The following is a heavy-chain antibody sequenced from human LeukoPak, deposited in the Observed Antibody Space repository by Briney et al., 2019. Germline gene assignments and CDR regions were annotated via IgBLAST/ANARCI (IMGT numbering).Heavy chain of an antibody. CDR2: INPKSGGT. J-gene: IGHJ3*01. V-gene: IGHV1-2*02. Sequence: ASVKVSCKTSGSTFIDYYIHWVRQAPGQGLEWMGWINPKSGGTNYVQKFQGRVTMTSDRSISTAYMDLSSLISDDTAVYFCARGGRGATFDVWGQGTMVTVSS. CDR3: ARGGRGATFDV. CDR1: GSTFIDYY. D-gene: IGHD1-26*01.